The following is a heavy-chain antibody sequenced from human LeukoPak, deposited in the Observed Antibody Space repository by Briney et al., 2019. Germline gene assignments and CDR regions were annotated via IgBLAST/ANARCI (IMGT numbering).Heavy chain of an antibody. CDR1: GYIFISYW. D-gene: IGHD6-25*01. J-gene: IGHJ6*02. CDR2: IYPDDSDT. Sequence: GESLKISCKTSGYIFISYWIGWVRQMPGKGLEYMGIIYPDDSDTRYSPSFQGQVTISVDKFITTAYLQWSSLKASDTALYYCARHGGGTPYYGMDVWGQGTTVTVSS. V-gene: IGHV5-51*01. CDR3: ARHGGGTPYYGMDV.